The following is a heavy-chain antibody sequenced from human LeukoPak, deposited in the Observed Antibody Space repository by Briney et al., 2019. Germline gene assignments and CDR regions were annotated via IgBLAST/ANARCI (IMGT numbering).Heavy chain of an antibody. Sequence: GGSLRLSCVASGFSISSHWMSWVRQAPGKGLEWVSSISSSSSYIYYADSVKGRFTISRDNAKNSLYLQMNSLRAEDTAVYYCAGRKYSSSSEYFQHWGQGTLVTVSS. V-gene: IGHV3-21*01. D-gene: IGHD6-6*01. CDR1: GFSISSHW. J-gene: IGHJ1*01. CDR2: ISSSSSYI. CDR3: AGRKYSSSSEYFQH.